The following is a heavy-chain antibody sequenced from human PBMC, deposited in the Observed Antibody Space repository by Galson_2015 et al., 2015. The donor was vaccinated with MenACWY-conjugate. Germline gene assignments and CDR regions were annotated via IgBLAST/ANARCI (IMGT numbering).Heavy chain of an antibody. D-gene: IGHD3-22*01. CDR3: ARLGKNHDSSYLPDY. CDR2: TYYSGST. J-gene: IGHJ4*02. Sequence: QVQLQESGPGLVKPSETLSLTYTVSGGSISSYYWSWIRQPPGKGLEWIGYTYYSGSTNYNPSLKSRATISVDTSKNQFSLKLRSVTAADTAVYYCARLGKNHDSSYLPDYWGQGTLVTVSS. CDR1: GGSISSYY. V-gene: IGHV4-59*01.